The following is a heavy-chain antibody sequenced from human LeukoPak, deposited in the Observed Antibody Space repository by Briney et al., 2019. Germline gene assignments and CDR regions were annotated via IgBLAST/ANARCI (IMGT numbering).Heavy chain of an antibody. CDR3: ASSQKWLDLFDY. CDR1: GGSISSGSYY. D-gene: IGHD6-19*01. Sequence: PSETLSLTCTVSGGSISSGSYYWSWLRQPAGTGLEWVGRIYTSGSTNYNPSLKSRVTISVDTSKNQFSLKLSSVTAADTAVYYCASSQKWLDLFDYWGQGTLVTVSS. J-gene: IGHJ4*02. CDR2: IYTSGST. V-gene: IGHV4-61*02.